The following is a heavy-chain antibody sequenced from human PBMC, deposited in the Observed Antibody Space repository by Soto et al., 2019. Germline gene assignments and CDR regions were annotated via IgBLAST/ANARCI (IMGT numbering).Heavy chain of an antibody. Sequence: SETLSLTCTVSGSSINSSGYYWGWIRQPPGKGLEWIGSMCYGVSTYYNPSLKSRVTVSVDTSKNQFSLNLRSVTAADTALYSCAPLPSRHFVDYWGQGTLVTVSS. CDR2: MCYGVST. J-gene: IGHJ4*02. V-gene: IGHV4-39*01. CDR1: GSSINSSGYY. D-gene: IGHD3-3*02. CDR3: APLPSRHFVDY.